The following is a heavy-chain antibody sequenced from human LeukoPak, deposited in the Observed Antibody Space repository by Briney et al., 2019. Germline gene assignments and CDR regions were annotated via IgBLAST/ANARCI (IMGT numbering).Heavy chain of an antibody. CDR1: GYTFTSYY. J-gene: IGHJ4*02. CDR3: AKDISLGVTRPIFDY. V-gene: IGHV1-46*01. Sequence: ASVKVSCKASGYTFTSYYMHWVRQAPGQGLEWMGIINPSGGSTSYAQKFQGRVTMTRDMSTSTVYMELSSLRSEDTAVYYCAKDISLGVTRPIFDYWGQGTLVTVSS. D-gene: IGHD3-16*01. CDR2: INPSGGST.